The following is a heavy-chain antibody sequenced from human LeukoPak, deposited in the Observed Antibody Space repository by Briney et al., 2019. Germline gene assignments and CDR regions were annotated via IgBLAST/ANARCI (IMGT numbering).Heavy chain of an antibody. V-gene: IGHV3-30*02. D-gene: IGHD2-2*01. Sequence: GGSLRLSCAASGFTFSSYGMHWVRPAPGKGLEWVAFIRYDGSKKDYTDSVKGRFTISRDNSKNTLYLQMNSLRTEDTAVYYCAKDRIPAALMAFDIWGQGAMVTVSS. CDR3: AKDRIPAALMAFDI. CDR2: IRYDGSKK. J-gene: IGHJ3*02. CDR1: GFTFSSYG.